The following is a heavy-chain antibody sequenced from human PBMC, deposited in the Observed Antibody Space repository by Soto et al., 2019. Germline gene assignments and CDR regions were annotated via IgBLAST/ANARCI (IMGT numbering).Heavy chain of an antibody. CDR3: ARDYTLYDS. CDR2: ISSSGNTI. Sequence: GGSLRLSCTASGFTVSDYYMNWIRQAPGKGLEWISYISSSGNTISYADSVKGRFTISRDNAKNSLYLQMNSLRAEDTAVYYCARDYTLYDSWGQGALVTVSS. J-gene: IGHJ4*02. V-gene: IGHV3-11*01. CDR1: GFTVSDYY. D-gene: IGHD4-4*01.